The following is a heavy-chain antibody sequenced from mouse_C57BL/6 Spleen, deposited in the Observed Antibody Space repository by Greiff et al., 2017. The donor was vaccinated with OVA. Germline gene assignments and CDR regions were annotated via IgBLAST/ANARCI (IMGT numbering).Heavy chain of an antibody. V-gene: IGHV7-3*01. CDR1: GFTFTDYY. J-gene: IGHJ3*01. CDR3: ARSRGFPAWFAY. Sequence: DVKLVESGGGLVQPGGSLSLSCAASGFTFTDYYMSWVRQPPGKALEWLGFIRNKANGYTTEYSASVKGRFTISRDNSQSILYLQMNALRAEDSATYYCARSRGFPAWFAYWGQGTLVTVSA. CDR2: IRNKANGYTT.